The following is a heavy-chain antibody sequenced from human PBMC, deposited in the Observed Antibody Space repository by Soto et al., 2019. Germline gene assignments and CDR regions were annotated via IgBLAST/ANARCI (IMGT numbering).Heavy chain of an antibody. D-gene: IGHD3-3*01. V-gene: IGHV1-69*13. CDR2: IIPIFGTA. CDR3: ARADITIFGVVIIGWFDP. Sequence: SVKVSCKASGGTFSSYAISWVRQAPGQGLEWMGGIIPIFGTANYAQKFQGRVTITADESTSTAYMELSSLRSEDTAVYYCARADITIFGVVIIGWFDPWGQGTLVTVSS. J-gene: IGHJ5*02. CDR1: GGTFSSYA.